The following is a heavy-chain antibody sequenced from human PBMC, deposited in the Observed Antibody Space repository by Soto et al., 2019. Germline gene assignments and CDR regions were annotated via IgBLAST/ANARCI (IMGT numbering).Heavy chain of an antibody. D-gene: IGHD6-13*01. Sequence: VQLLESGGGLVQPGGSLRLSCAASGFTFSSYAMNWVRQAPGKGLEWVSLIDSAGSTYYADSVKGRFTISRDNSRNTLYLQMSSLRAEDTAVYYCAKDLWYSNSWYGSDYWGQGTLVTVSS. CDR2: IDSAGST. CDR1: GFTFSSYA. V-gene: IGHV3-23*01. J-gene: IGHJ4*02. CDR3: AKDLWYSNSWYGSDY.